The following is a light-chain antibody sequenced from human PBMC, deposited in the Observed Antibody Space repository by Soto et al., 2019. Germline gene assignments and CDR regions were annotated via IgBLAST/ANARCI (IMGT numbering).Light chain of an antibody. J-gene: IGLJ2*01. Sequence: QSVLTQPASVSGSPGQSITIPCTGTSSDVGSYNLVSWYQQHPGKAPKLMIYEGSKRPSGVSNRFSGSKSGNTASLTISGLQAEDEADYYCCSYAGSSSHVVFGGGTKLTVL. CDR3: CSYAGSSSHVV. CDR1: SSDVGSYNL. CDR2: EGS. V-gene: IGLV2-23*01.